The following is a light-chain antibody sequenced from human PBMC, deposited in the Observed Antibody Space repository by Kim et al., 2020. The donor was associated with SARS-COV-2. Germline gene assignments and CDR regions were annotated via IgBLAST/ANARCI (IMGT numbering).Light chain of an antibody. V-gene: IGKV1-39*01. CDR2: AAS. CDR1: QYIRKS. CDR3: LQSYDVPRT. Sequence: ASVGDRVTITCRASQYIRKSLNWYQQKPGKAPQLLIDAASTLQSGVPSRFSGSGSGTDFTLTIHSLQPEDFATYYCLQSYDVPRTFGGGTKVDIK. J-gene: IGKJ4*01.